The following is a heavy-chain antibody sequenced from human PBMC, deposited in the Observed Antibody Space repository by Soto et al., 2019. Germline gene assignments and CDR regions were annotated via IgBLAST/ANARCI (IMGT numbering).Heavy chain of an antibody. CDR3: ARDDYYDFWSGYHRTGYYGLDV. CDR1: GYTFSNYG. J-gene: IGHJ6*02. D-gene: IGHD3-3*01. Sequence: QVQLVQSGAEVKEPGASVKVSCKTSGYTFSNYGISWVRQAPGQGLEWMGWISASNGNTNYAQKFQGRDTMTTDTSTSTAYMDLRSLRSDDTAVYYCARDDYYDFWSGYHRTGYYGLDVWGQGTTVTVSS. CDR2: ISASNGNT. V-gene: IGHV1-18*01.